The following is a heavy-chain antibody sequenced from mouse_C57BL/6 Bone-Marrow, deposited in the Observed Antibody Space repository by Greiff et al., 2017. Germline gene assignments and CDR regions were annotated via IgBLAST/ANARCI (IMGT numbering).Heavy chain of an antibody. CDR2: ILPGSGST. CDR1: GYTFTGYW. V-gene: IGHV1-9*01. CDR3: ARGAITTVVASNYFDY. Sequence: VQLKQSGAELMKPGASVKLSCKATGYTFTGYWIEWVKQRPGHGLEWIGEILPGSGSTNYNEKFKGKATFTADTSSNTAYMQLSSLTTEDSAIYYCARGAITTVVASNYFDYWGQGTTLTVSS. D-gene: IGHD1-1*01. J-gene: IGHJ2*01.